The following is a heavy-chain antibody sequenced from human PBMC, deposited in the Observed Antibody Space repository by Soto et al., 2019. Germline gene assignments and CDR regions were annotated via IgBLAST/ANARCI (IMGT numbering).Heavy chain of an antibody. CDR3: TSPPSPTVTTDQNRDY. J-gene: IGHJ4*02. D-gene: IGHD4-17*01. CDR2: IRSKANSYAT. CDR1: GFTFSGSA. Sequence: GGSLRLSCAASGFTFSGSAMHWVRQASGKGLEWVGRIRSKANSYATAYAASVKGRFTISRDDSKNTAYLQMNSLKTEDTAVYYCTSPPSPTVTTDQNRDYWGQGTLVTISS. V-gene: IGHV3-73*01.